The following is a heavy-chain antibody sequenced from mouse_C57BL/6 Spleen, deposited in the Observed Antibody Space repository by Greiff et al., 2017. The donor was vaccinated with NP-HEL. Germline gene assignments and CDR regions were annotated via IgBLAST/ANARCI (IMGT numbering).Heavy chain of an antibody. Sequence: EVKLMESGPGLVKPSQSLSLTCSVTGYSITSGYYWNWIRQFPGNKLEWMGYISYDGSNNYNPSLKNRISITRDTSKNQFILKLNSVTTEDTATYYCARDRGAWFAYWGQGTLVTVSA. J-gene: IGHJ3*01. CDR1: GYSITSGYY. D-gene: IGHD3-1*01. V-gene: IGHV3-6*01. CDR2: ISYDGSN. CDR3: ARDRGAWFAY.